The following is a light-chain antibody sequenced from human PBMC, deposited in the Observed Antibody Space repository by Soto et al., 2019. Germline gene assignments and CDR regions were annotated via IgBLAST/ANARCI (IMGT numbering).Light chain of an antibody. CDR2: SAS. CDR1: QSVASSY. V-gene: IGKV3-20*01. J-gene: IGKJ3*01. CDR3: QQYGDSPFT. Sequence: EVVLTQSPGTLSLSPGERVTLSCRASQSVASSYLAWYQQKPGRAPRLLFYSASSRATGIPDRFSGSGSGTDFTLTISRLEPEDFAVFYCQQYGDSPFTFGPGTRVDIK.